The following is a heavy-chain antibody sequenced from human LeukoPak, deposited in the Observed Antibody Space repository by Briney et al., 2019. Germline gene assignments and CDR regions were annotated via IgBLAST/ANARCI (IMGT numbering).Heavy chain of an antibody. CDR2: ISYDGSNK. CDR3: AKGQRYSSIAVH. CDR1: GFTFSSYG. Sequence: PGRSLRLSCAASGFTFSSYGMHWVRQAPGKGLEWVAVISYDGSNKYYADSVKGRFTISRDNSKNTLYLQMNSLRAEDTAVYYCAKGQRYSSIAVHWDQGTLVTVSS. J-gene: IGHJ4*02. D-gene: IGHD6-13*01. V-gene: IGHV3-30*18.